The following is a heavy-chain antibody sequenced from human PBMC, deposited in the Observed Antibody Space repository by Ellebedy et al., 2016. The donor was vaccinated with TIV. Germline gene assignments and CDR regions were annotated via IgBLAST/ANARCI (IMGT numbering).Heavy chain of an antibody. Sequence: AASVKVSCKASGYTFTDYYMHWVRQAPGQGLEWMGWINPNSGGTNYAQNFQGRVTMTRDTSISTAYMELSRLRSDDTAVYYCARDLFGEGDGMDVWGQGTTVTVSS. CDR3: ARDLFGEGDGMDV. J-gene: IGHJ6*02. CDR2: INPNSGGT. D-gene: IGHD1-26*01. V-gene: IGHV1-2*02. CDR1: GYTFTDYY.